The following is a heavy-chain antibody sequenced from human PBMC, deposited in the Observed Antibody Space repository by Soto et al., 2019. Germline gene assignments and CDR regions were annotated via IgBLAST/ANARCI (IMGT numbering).Heavy chain of an antibody. D-gene: IGHD3-10*01. CDR2: IIPIFGTA. V-gene: IGHV1-69*13. Sequence: SVNPSWTDSRVSFSSYASSWVRHAPGQGLEWMGGIIPIFGTANYAQKFQGRVTITADESTSTAYMELSSLRAEATAVYYCATSGNYCGSGCFWYFDLWGRGSLVTVSS. CDR1: RVSFSSYA. CDR3: ATSGNYCGSGCFWYFDL. J-gene: IGHJ2*01.